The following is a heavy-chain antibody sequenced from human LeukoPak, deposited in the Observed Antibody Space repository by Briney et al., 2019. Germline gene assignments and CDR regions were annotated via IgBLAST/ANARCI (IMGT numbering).Heavy chain of an antibody. CDR3: VREIAVAGDY. D-gene: IGHD6-19*01. Sequence: GGSLRLSCAASGFTFSSYGMHWVRQAPGKGLEWVAFIRYDGSNKYYADSVKGRFTVSRDNSKNTLYLQMNSLRAEDTAVYYCVREIAVAGDYWGQGTLVTVSS. J-gene: IGHJ4*02. CDR2: IRYDGSNK. CDR1: GFTFSSYG. V-gene: IGHV3-30*02.